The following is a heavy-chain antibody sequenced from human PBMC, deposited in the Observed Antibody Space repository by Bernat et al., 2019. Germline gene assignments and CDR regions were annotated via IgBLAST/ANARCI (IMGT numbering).Heavy chain of an antibody. D-gene: IGHD3-9*01. CDR1: GFTFSSYG. V-gene: IGHV3-30*18. Sequence: QVQLVESGGGVVQPGRSLRLSCAASGFTFSSYGMHWVRQAPGKGLEWVAVISYDGSNKYYADSVKGRFTISRDNSKYTLYLQMNRLGAEDTAVYYCAKDTHFDQRGAFDIWGQGTVVTVSS. CDR3: AKDTHFDQRGAFDI. J-gene: IGHJ3*02. CDR2: ISYDGSNK.